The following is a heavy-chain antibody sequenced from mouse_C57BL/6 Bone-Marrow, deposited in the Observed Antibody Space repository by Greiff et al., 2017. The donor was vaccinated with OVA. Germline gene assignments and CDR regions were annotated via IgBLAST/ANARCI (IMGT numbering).Heavy chain of an antibody. V-gene: IGHV14-3*01. J-gene: IGHJ4*01. CDR1: GFNIKNTY. CDR3: ARGNFGSSFYAMDY. D-gene: IGHD1-1*01. Sequence: EVQLQQSVAELVRPGASVKLSCTASGFNIKNTYIHWVKQRPEQGLEWIGRIDPANDNTKYAPKFQGKATMTADTSSNTAYLQLSSLSSEDTAVYCCARGNFGSSFYAMDYWGQGTSVTVSS. CDR2: IDPANDNT.